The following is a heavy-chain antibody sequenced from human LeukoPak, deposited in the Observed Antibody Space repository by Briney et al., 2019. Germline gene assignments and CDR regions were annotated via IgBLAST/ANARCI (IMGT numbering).Heavy chain of an antibody. CDR3: ARWGASGLALIYYYGMDV. Sequence: ASVKVSCKASGYTFSRYYMHWVRQAPGQGLGWMGIINPSGGSTSYAQKFQGRVTMTRDTSTRIVYMELSSLRSEDTAVYHCARWGASGLALIYYYGMDVWGQGTTVTVSS. D-gene: IGHD3/OR15-3a*01. CDR2: INPSGGST. V-gene: IGHV1-46*01. CDR1: GYTFSRYY. J-gene: IGHJ6*02.